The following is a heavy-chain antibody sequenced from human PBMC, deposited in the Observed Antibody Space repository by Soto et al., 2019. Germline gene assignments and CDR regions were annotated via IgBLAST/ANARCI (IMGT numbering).Heavy chain of an antibody. D-gene: IGHD2-15*01. Sequence: EVQLLESWGGFVQPGGSLRLSCAAFGFTFSNHGMRCVRLAPGKGLSWVASISGSGGGTYYADSVKGRFTMSRDNSQNTLYLQTNRRRGEDPALSYGARLIPSFTGGRCYSDLWGQGTLSTVTS. J-gene: IGHJ5*02. CDR3: ARLIPSFTGGRCYSDL. CDR2: ISGSGGGT. CDR1: GFTFSNHG. V-gene: IGHV3-23*01.